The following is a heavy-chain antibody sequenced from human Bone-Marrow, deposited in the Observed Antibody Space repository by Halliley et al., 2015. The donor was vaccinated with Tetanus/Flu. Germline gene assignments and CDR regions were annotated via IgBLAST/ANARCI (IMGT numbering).Heavy chain of an antibody. CDR3: VREGYYENYAMDL. D-gene: IGHD3-22*01. CDR2: SYSSGST. Sequence: EWVSISYSSGSTDHADSVRGRFTVSRDTSKNTMYLQMDSLRAEDTAVYYCVREGYYENYAMDLWGQGATVTVSS. J-gene: IGHJ6*02. V-gene: IGHV3-53*01.